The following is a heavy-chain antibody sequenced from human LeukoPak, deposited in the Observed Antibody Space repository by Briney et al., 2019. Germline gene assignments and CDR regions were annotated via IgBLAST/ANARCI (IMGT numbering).Heavy chain of an antibody. CDR3: ARKGGTYYYYYGMDV. Sequence: SETLSLTCTVSGYSISSGYYWGWIRQPPGKGLEWIGYIYYSGSTNYNPSLKSRVTISVDTSKNQFSLKLSSVTAADTAVYYCARKGGTYYYYYGMDVWGQGTTSPSP. V-gene: IGHV4-38-2*02. J-gene: IGHJ6*02. CDR2: IYYSGST. D-gene: IGHD2-15*01. CDR1: GYSISSGYY.